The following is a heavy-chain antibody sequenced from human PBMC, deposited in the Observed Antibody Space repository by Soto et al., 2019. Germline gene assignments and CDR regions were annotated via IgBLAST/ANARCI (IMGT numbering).Heavy chain of an antibody. Sequence: PVGSLRLSCVASVFSFSPYDMNWVRQAPGKGLEWVAGLTGSGDDTYYADSVKGRFTISRVNSKNILYLQMNNLRVDDTALYYCVRESKGYFDPWGQGTLVTVSS. CDR3: VRESKGYFDP. V-gene: IGHV3-23*01. D-gene: IGHD2-2*01. CDR2: LTGSGDDT. CDR1: VFSFSPYD. J-gene: IGHJ5*02.